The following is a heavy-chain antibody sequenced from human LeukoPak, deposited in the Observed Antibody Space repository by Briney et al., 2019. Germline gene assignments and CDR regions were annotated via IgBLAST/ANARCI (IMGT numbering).Heavy chain of an antibody. V-gene: IGHV3-33*01. J-gene: IGHJ5*02. CDR1: RFTFSSYG. D-gene: IGHD3-10*01. Sequence: GGSLRLSCGASRFTFSSYGMHWVRQAPGKRLEWVAPIWYDGGKTYYADSVKGRFTISRDNSKNTLFLQLNSLRAEDTAVYYCARASSYGSGSYCNLWGQGALVTVSS. CDR2: IWYDGGKT. CDR3: ARASSYGSGSYCNL.